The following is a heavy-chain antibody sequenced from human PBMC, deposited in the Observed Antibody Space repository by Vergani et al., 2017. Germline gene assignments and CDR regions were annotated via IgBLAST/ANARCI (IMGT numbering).Heavy chain of an antibody. Sequence: QVQLQESCPGVVKPSQTLSLTCAVSGGSISSGDHCWTWIRQRPGKGLEWIGYIFYSGTTYNNPSLRSRLTISVDTSQNKFPLKLRSVTAADTAVYYCARVDTQVPATPHSYYTDGWGKGTTVVVSS. CDR3: ARVDTQVPATPHSYYTDG. D-gene: IGHD2-15*01. CDR1: GGSISSGDHC. CDR2: IFYSGTT. V-gene: IGHV4-31*11. J-gene: IGHJ6*03.